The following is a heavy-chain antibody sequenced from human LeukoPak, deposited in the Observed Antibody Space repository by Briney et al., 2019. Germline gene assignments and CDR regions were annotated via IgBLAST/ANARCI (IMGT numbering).Heavy chain of an antibody. CDR1: GYTFTSYA. CDR3: ARDKVDKAMVTSNY. D-gene: IGHD5-18*01. CDR2: INAGNGNT. Sequence: ASVKVSCKASGYTFTSYAMHWVRQAPGQRLEWMGWINAGNGNTKYSQKFQGRVTITRDTSASTAYMELSSLRSEDTAVYYCARDKVDKAMVTSNYWGQGTLVTVSS. V-gene: IGHV1-3*01. J-gene: IGHJ4*02.